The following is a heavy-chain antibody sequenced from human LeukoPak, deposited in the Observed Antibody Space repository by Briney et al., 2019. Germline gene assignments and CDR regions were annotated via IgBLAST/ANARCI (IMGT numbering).Heavy chain of an antibody. V-gene: IGHV4-38-2*02. CDR1: GYSISSGYY. D-gene: IGHD6-19*01. Sequence: PSETLSLTCTVSGYSISSGYYWGWIRQPPGKGLEWIGRIYTSGSTYYNPSLKSRVTISVDTSKNQFSLKLSSVTAADTAVYYCARSYGYSSGWYGAYYFDYWGQGTLVTVSS. CDR3: ARSYGYSSGWYGAYYFDY. J-gene: IGHJ4*02. CDR2: IYTSGST.